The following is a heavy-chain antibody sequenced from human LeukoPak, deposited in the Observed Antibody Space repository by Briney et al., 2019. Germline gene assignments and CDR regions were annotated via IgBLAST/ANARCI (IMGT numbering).Heavy chain of an antibody. CDR2: INTNTGRP. Sequence: ASVKISCKASGYTFTDYILNRVRQAPGQGLEWMGWINTNTGRPTYAQGFTGRFVFSLDTSVSTAYLQINSLQAEDTAVFYCAREGDYYGSGSYWEFDPWGQGTLVTVSS. J-gene: IGHJ5*02. D-gene: IGHD3-10*01. CDR3: AREGDYYGSGSYWEFDP. V-gene: IGHV7-4-1*02. CDR1: GYTFTDYI.